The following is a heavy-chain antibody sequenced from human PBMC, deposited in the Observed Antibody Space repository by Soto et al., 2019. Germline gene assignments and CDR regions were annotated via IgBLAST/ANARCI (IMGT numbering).Heavy chain of an antibody. V-gene: IGHV4-34*01. D-gene: IGHD3-3*01. CDR1: GGSFDGYY. Sequence: QVQLQQWGAGLVKPSETLSLTCAVYGGSFDGYYWNWIRQSPGKGLEWIGEITHGGTTTYRPSLNSRVTMSLDTSKNQFSLNMTSVTAADTAVYYCARGRLFLTTSGLVITYFDSWGQGNLVTVSS. CDR3: ARGRLFLTTSGLVITYFDS. J-gene: IGHJ4*02. CDR2: ITHGGTT.